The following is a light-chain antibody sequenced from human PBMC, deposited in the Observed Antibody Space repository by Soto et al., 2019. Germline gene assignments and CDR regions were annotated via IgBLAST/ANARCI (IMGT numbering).Light chain of an antibody. CDR3: QQYNSYSRT. Sequence: DIQMTQSPSTLSASVGDRVTITCRASQTISIWLAWYQQKPGKAPKLLIYDASTLESGVPPRFSGSGSGTEFTLTISSLQPDDFATYYCQQYNSYSRTFGQGTKLEIK. J-gene: IGKJ2*01. V-gene: IGKV1-5*01. CDR1: QTISIW. CDR2: DAS.